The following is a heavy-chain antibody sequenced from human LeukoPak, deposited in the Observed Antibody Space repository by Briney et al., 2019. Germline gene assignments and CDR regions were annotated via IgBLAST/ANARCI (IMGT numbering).Heavy chain of an antibody. CDR1: GGSISSSSYY. V-gene: IGHV4-39*01. J-gene: IGHJ3*02. Sequence: PSETLSLTCTVSGGSISSSSYYWGWIRQPPGKGLEWIGSIYYSGSTYYNPSLKSRVTISVDTSKNQFSLKLSSVTAADTAVYYCASSEWDLRFLEWFDAFDIWGQGTMVTVSS. D-gene: IGHD3-3*01. CDR3: ASSEWDLRFLEWFDAFDI. CDR2: IYYSGST.